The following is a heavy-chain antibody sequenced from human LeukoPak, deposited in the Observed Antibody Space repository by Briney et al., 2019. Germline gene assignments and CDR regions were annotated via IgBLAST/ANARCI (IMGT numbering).Heavy chain of an antibody. J-gene: IGHJ3*02. V-gene: IGHV1-3*01. D-gene: IGHD1-14*01. CDR3: ARHNGRTRGAFDI. CDR1: GYTFTNYA. Sequence: GASVKVSCKASGYTFTNYAIHWVRQAPGQSLEWMGWINAGNGNTKYSQKFQGRVTFTRDTSASTAYMELSSLSSEDTAVYYCARHNGRTRGAFDIWGQGTMVTVSS. CDR2: INAGNGNT.